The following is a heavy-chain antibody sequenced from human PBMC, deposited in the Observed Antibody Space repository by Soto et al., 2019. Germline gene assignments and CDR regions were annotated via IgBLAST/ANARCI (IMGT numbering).Heavy chain of an antibody. CDR2: IWYDGSKK. D-gene: IGHD2-15*01. CDR1: GFTFSSYG. CDR3: ASEYCSGGRCYSYGMDV. V-gene: IGHV3-33*01. J-gene: IGHJ6*02. Sequence: QVQLVESGGGVVQPGRSLRLSCAASGFTFSSYGMHWVRQAPGKGLEWVAVIWYDGSKKYYADSVKGRFTISRDNSKSTLYPQMNSLSAEATAVYYCASEYCSGGRCYSYGMDVWGQGTTVTVSS.